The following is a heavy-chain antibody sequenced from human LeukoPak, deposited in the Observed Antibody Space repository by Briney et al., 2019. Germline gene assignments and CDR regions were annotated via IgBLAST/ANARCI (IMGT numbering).Heavy chain of an antibody. CDR3: ARGFPGDSSGYYPSPDY. CDR1: GYTFTSYY. J-gene: IGHJ4*02. CDR2: INPSGGST. V-gene: IGHV1-46*01. Sequence: GASVKVSCKASGYTFTSYYMHWVRQAPGQGLEWMGIINPSGGSTSYAQKFQGRVTMTRDMSTSTVYMELSSLRSEDTAVYYCARGFPGDSSGYYPSPDYWGQGTLVTVSS. D-gene: IGHD3-22*01.